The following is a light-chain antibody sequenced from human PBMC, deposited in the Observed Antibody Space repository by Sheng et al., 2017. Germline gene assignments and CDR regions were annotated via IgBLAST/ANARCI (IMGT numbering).Light chain of an antibody. J-gene: IGLJ2*01. CDR2: GKN. Sequence: SSELTQDPAVSXAFGQTVRITCQGDSLRSYYASWYQQKPGQAPVLVIYGKNNRPSGIPDRFSGSSSGNTASLTITGAQAEDEADYYCNSRDSSGNHVVFGGGTKLTVL. V-gene: IGLV3-19*01. CDR1: SLRSYY. CDR3: NSRDSSGNHVV.